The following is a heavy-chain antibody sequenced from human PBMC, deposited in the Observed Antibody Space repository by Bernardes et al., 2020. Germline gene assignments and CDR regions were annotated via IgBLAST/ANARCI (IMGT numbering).Heavy chain of an antibody. CDR2: IYYSGST. CDR1: GGSVSSGSYY. Sequence: SETLSLTCTVSGGSVSSGSYYWSWIRQPPGKGLEWIGYIYYSGSTNYNPSLKSRVTISVDTSKNQFSLKLSSVTAADTAVYYCARDDVAVAGTGPSDLYYYYYMDVWGKGTTVTVSS. CDR3: ARDDVAVAGTGPSDLYYYYYMDV. V-gene: IGHV4-61*01. J-gene: IGHJ6*03. D-gene: IGHD6-19*01.